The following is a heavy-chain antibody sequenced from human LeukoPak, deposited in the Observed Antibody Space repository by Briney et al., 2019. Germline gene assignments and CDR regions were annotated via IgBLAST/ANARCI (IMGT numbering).Heavy chain of an antibody. CDR1: GDTFSNNA. CDR3: ARLSGYNWNLFDY. CDR2: IIPTLDLS. J-gene: IGHJ4*02. D-gene: IGHD1-20*01. V-gene: IGHV1-69*04. Sequence: ASVKVSRKTSGDTFSNNAIGWVRQAPGQGLEWMGRIIPTLDLSNHAQKFQGRVTITADKSTSTAFMELSRLTSEDTAIYYCARLSGYNWNLFDYWGQGTLVTVSS.